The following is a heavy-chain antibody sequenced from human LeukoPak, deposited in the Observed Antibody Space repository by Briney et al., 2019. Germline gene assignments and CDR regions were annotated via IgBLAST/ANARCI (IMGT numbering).Heavy chain of an antibody. D-gene: IGHD2-2*01. V-gene: IGHV5-51*01. CDR1: GYSFTSYW. J-gene: IGHJ5*02. Sequence: PGESLKISCKGSGYSFTSYWIGWVRQMPGKGLERMGIIYPGDSDTRYSPSFQGQVTISADKSISTAYLQWSSLKASDTAMYYCARRRDIVVVPAAGGWFDPWGQGTLVTVSS. CDR3: ARRRDIVVVPAAGGWFDP. CDR2: IYPGDSDT.